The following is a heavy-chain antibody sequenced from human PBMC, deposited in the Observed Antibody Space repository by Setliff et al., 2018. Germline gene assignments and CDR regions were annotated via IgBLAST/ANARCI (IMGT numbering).Heavy chain of an antibody. D-gene: IGHD5-12*01. CDR1: GFTFSDYY. CDR2: ISSSGSTI. J-gene: IGHJ6*02. Sequence: GGSLSLSCAASGFTFSDYYMSWIRQAPGKGLEWVSYISSSGSTIYYADSVKGRFTISRDNAKNSLYLQMNSLRAEDTAVYYCARGSGYLTSFYYYYYGMDVWGQGTTVTVSS. V-gene: IGHV3-11*04. CDR3: ARGSGYLTSFYYYYYGMDV.